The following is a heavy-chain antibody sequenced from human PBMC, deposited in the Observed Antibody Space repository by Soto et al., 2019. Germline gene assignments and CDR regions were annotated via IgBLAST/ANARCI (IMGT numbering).Heavy chain of an antibody. D-gene: IGHD2-21*02. CDR3: VKDHCGGDCYSDPYFDY. V-gene: IGHV3-33*06. J-gene: IGHJ4*02. CDR1: GFSFTTYG. CDR2: IWYDGSNQ. Sequence: QVQLVESGGGVVQPGRSLRLSCAASGFSFTTYGLHWVHQAPGKGLEWVAVIWYDGSNQYYADSVKGRFTISRDNSKNILYLEMNSLRVDDTAVYYCVKDHCGGDCYSDPYFDYWGQGTLVTVSS.